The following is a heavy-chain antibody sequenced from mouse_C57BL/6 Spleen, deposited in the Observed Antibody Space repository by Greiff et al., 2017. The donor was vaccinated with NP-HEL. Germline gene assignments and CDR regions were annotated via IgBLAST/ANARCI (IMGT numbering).Heavy chain of an antibody. J-gene: IGHJ3*01. D-gene: IGHD2-4*01. Sequence: EVKLVESVAELVRPGASVKLSCTASGFNIKNTYMHWVKQRPEQGLEWIGRIDPANGNTKYAPKFQGKATITADTSSNTAYLQLSSLTSEDTAIYYCARDYDYDGPFAYWGQGTLVTVSA. CDR2: IDPANGNT. CDR3: ARDYDYDGPFAY. CDR1: GFNIKNTY. V-gene: IGHV14-3*01.